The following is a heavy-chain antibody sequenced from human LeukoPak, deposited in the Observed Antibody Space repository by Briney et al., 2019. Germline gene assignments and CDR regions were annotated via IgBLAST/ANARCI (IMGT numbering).Heavy chain of an antibody. V-gene: IGHV4-61*02. D-gene: IGHD3-22*01. Sequence: SETLSLTWTVSGGSISSGSYYWSWVRQPAGKGLEWIGRIYTSGSTNYNPSLKRRVTISVDTSKNQFSLKLSSVTAADTAVYYCARVPIVVITSTRAFDIWGQGTMVTVSS. CDR2: IYTSGST. CDR1: GGSISSGSYY. J-gene: IGHJ3*02. CDR3: ARVPIVVITSTRAFDI.